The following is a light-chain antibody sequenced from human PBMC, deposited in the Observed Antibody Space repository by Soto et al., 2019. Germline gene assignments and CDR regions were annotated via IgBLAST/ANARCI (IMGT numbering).Light chain of an antibody. J-gene: IGKJ3*01. V-gene: IGKV1-27*01. CDR2: AAS. Sequence: DIQMTQSPSSLSASVGDRVTITCRASQVINNYLAWYQQKPGKVPTLLVFAASTVPSGVPSRFSGSGSGTDFTLTISSLQPEDVATYYCQSYNSAPEITFGPGTKVDL. CDR3: QSYNSAPEIT. CDR1: QVINNY.